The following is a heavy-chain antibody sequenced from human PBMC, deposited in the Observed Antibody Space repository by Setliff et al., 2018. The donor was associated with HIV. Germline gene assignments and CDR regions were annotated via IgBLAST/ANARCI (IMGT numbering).Heavy chain of an antibody. CDR2: INPNSGGT. CDR3: ARGVKGIAATGKYYFDY. Sequence: ASVKVSCKASGYTSTDYYMHWVRQAPGQGLEWMGRINPNSGGTNYVQKFQGRVTMTRDTSINTAYMELSRLRSDDTAVYYCARGVKGIAATGKYYFDYWGQGTLVTVSS. CDR1: GYTSTDYY. V-gene: IGHV1-2*06. D-gene: IGHD6-13*01. J-gene: IGHJ4*02.